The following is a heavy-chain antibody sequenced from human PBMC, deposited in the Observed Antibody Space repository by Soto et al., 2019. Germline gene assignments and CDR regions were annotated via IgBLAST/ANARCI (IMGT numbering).Heavy chain of an antibody. CDR3: ARKRGSAGNYYYGMDV. J-gene: IGHJ6*02. Sequence: PSETLSLTCTVSGGSISSGGYSWSWIRQPPGKGLEWIGYIYHSGSTNYNPSLKSRVTISVDTSKNQFSLKLSSVTAADTAVYYCARKRGSAGNYYYGMDVWGQGTTVTVSS. D-gene: IGHD1-26*01. CDR2: IYHSGST. CDR1: GGSISSGGYS. V-gene: IGHV4-61*08.